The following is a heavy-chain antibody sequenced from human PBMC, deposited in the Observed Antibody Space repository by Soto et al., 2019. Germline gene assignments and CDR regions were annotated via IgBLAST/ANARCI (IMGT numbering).Heavy chain of an antibody. Sequence: GASVKVSCKASGFTFTTYGITWVRQAPGQGLEWMGWISAYNGDTNYAQKFQGRVTMTTDTSTSTAYMELRSLRSDDTAVYYCARDSSYSGSGTYTVDPCGQGTLVTVSS. CDR3: ARDSSYSGSGTYTVDP. CDR2: ISAYNGDT. J-gene: IGHJ5*02. D-gene: IGHD3-10*01. CDR1: GFTFTTYG. V-gene: IGHV1-18*04.